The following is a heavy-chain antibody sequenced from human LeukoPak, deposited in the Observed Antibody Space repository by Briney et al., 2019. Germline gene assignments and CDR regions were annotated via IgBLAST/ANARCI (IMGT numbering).Heavy chain of an antibody. CDR3: ARDPIVVVVAVPYYGMDV. D-gene: IGHD2-15*01. CDR2: ISSSSSYI. V-gene: IGHV3-21*01. CDR1: GFTFSSYS. J-gene: IGHJ6*02. Sequence: LGGSLRLSCAASGFTFSSYSMNWVRQAPGKGLEWVSSISSSSSYIYYADSVKGRFTISRDNAKNSLYLQMNSLRAEDTAVYYCARDPIVVVVAVPYYGMDVWGQGTTVTVSS.